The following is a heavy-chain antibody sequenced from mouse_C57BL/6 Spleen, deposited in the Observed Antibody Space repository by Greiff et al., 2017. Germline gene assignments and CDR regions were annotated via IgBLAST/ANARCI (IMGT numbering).Heavy chain of an antibody. CDR2: IYPGDGDT. Sequence: VKVVESGPELVKPGASVKISCKASGYAFSSSWMNWVKQRPGKGLEWIGRIYPGDGDTNYNGKFKGKATLTADKSSSTAYMQLSSLTSEDSAVYFCARKENYSFDYWGQGTTLTVSS. V-gene: IGHV1-82*01. CDR1: GYAFSSSW. J-gene: IGHJ2*01. CDR3: ARKENYSFDY.